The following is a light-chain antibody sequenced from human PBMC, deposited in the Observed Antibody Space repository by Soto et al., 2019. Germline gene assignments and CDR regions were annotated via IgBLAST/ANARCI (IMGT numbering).Light chain of an antibody. CDR3: QQYDNLPLP. CDR1: QDISNY. Sequence: DIQMTQSPSSLSASVGDRVTITCPASQDISNYLNWYQQKPGKAPKLLIYDASNLETGVPSRFSGSGSGTDFTFTISSLQPEDIATYYCQQYDNLPLPFGQGTRLEIK. CDR2: DAS. J-gene: IGKJ5*01. V-gene: IGKV1-33*01.